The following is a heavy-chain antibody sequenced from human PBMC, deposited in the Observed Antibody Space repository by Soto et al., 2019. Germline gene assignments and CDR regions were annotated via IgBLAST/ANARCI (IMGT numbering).Heavy chain of an antibody. D-gene: IGHD6-13*01. CDR3: ARGRGAAADYFDF. Sequence: QVQLAESGGGLVKPGGSLRLSCAVSGFTFSDYYMTWIRQAPGKGLEWVSYISSSTSHTNYADSVKGRFTISRDNAKNSLFLQMNSLRAEDTAVYYCARGRGAAADYFDFWGQGTLVTVSS. V-gene: IGHV3-11*05. CDR2: ISSSTSHT. J-gene: IGHJ4*02. CDR1: GFTFSDYY.